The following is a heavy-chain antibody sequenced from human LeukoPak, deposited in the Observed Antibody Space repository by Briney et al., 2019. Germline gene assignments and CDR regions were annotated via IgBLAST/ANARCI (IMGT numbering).Heavy chain of an antibody. CDR1: GYTFTWYY. Sequence: GASVKVSCKASGYTFTWYYMHWVRQAPGQGLEWMGWIKPNSGGTNYAQKFQGRVTMTRDTSISTAYMELSRLRSDDTAVYYCARDRGIAVASTPDYWGQGTLVTVSS. V-gene: IGHV1-2*02. CDR3: ARDRGIAVASTPDY. CDR2: IKPNSGGT. J-gene: IGHJ4*02. D-gene: IGHD6-19*01.